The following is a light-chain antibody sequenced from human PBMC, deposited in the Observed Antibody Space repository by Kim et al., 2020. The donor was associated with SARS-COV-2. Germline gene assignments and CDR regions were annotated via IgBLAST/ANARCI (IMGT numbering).Light chain of an antibody. CDR1: SSDVGGYNY. Sequence: QSALTQPASVSGSPGQSITISCTGTSSDVGGYNYVSWYQQHPGKVPKLMIYTVSNRPSGVSDRFSGSKSGNTASLTISGLQAEDEAEYYCSSYTSSYTVVLGGGTQLTVL. V-gene: IGLV2-14*03. J-gene: IGLJ2*01. CDR3: SSYTSSYTVV. CDR2: TVS.